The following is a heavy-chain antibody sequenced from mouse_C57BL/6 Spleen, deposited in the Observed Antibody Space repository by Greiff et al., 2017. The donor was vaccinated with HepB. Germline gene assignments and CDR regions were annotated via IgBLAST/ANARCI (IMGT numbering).Heavy chain of an antibody. J-gene: IGHJ2*01. Sequence: QVQLQQSGPELVKPGASVKISCKASGYAFSSSWMNWVKQRPGKGLEWIGRIYPGDGDTNYNGKFKGKATLTADKSSSTAYMQLSSLTSEDSAVYFCAREGDGYPYYFDYWGQGTTLTVSS. CDR3: AREGDGYPYYFDY. CDR1: GYAFSSSW. D-gene: IGHD2-3*01. CDR2: IYPGDGDT. V-gene: IGHV1-82*01.